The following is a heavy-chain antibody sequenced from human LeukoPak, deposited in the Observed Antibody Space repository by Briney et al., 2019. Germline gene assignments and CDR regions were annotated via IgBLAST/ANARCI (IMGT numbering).Heavy chain of an antibody. V-gene: IGHV1-18*01. J-gene: IGHJ3*02. D-gene: IGHD2-21*02. CDR2: ISDSNNKT. CDR3: ARVQIVVVTGSYYPDAFDI. CDR1: GYTLTSYG. Sequence: ASVKVSCKASGYTLTSYGLSWVRQAPGQGLEWMGWISDSNNKTNYAQKLQGRVTMTTDTSTSTAYMELRSLRSDDTAVYYCARVQIVVVTGSYYPDAFDIWGQGTMVTVSS.